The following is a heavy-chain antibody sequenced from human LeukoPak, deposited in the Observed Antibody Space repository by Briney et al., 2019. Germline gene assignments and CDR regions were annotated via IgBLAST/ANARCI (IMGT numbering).Heavy chain of an antibody. V-gene: IGHV4-30-2*01. D-gene: IGHD2-15*01. Sequence: PSETLSLTCAVSGGSISSGGYSWSWIRQPPGKGLEWIGYIYHSGSTYYHPSLKSRVTISVDRSKNQFSLKLSSVTAADTAVYYCARDIGGTYCSGGSCYSEFGWFDPWGQGTLVTVSS. J-gene: IGHJ5*02. CDR2: IYHSGST. CDR3: ARDIGGTYCSGGSCYSEFGWFDP. CDR1: GGSISSGGYS.